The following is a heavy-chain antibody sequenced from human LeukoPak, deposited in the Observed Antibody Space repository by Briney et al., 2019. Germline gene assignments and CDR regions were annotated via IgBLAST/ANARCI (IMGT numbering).Heavy chain of an antibody. CDR3: ATVSTYDSSGSLY. D-gene: IGHD3-22*01. V-gene: IGHV3-23*01. CDR1: GFTFSSYA. Sequence: GGSLRLSCAASGFTFSSYAMSWVRQAPGKGLEWVSAISGSGGSTYYADSVKGRFTISRDNSKNTLYLQMNSLRAEDTAVYYCATVSTYDSSGSLYRGQGTLVTVSS. J-gene: IGHJ4*02. CDR2: ISGSGGST.